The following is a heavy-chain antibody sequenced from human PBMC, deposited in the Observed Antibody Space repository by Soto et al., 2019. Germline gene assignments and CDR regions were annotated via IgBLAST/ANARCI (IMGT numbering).Heavy chain of an antibody. V-gene: IGHV3-73*02. CDR1: GFTFSGSA. J-gene: IGHJ6*02. CDR3: TGPCYGDYLEEDGMDV. CDR2: IRSKANSYAT. D-gene: IGHD4-17*01. Sequence: EVQLVESGGGFVQPGGSLKLSCAASGFTFSGSAMHWVRQASGKGLEWVGRIRSKANSYATAYAASVKGRFTISRDDSKNTAYLQMNSLKTEDTAVYYCTGPCYGDYLEEDGMDVWGQGTTVTVSS.